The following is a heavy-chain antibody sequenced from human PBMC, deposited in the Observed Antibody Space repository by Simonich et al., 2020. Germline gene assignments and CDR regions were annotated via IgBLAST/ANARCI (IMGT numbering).Heavy chain of an antibody. D-gene: IGHD7-27*01. CDR2: IKQDGSEK. CDR3: ARDGLGTAYYYYMDV. J-gene: IGHJ6*03. Sequence: EVQLVESGGGLVQPGGSPRLSCAASGFTFSSYWMSWVRQAPGKGLEWVANIKQDGSEKYYVDSVKGRFTIYRDNAKNSLYLQRNSLRAEDTAVYYCARDGLGTAYYYYMDVWGKGTTVTVSS. V-gene: IGHV3-7*01. CDR1: GFTFSSYW.